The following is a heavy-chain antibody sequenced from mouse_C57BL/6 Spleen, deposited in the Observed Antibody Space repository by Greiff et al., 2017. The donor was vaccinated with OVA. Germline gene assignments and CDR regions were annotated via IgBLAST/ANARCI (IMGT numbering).Heavy chain of an antibody. CDR1: GYTFTDHT. V-gene: IGHV1-78*01. Sequence: VQLQQSDAELVKPGASVKISCKVSGYTFTDHTIHWMKQRPEQGLEWIGYIYPRDGSTKYNEKFKGKATLTADKSSSTAYMQLNSLTSEDSAVYFCAKIPYQIYYYGSSYGYFDVWGTGTTVTVSS. D-gene: IGHD1-1*01. CDR2: IYPRDGST. CDR3: AKIPYQIYYYGSSYGYFDV. J-gene: IGHJ1*03.